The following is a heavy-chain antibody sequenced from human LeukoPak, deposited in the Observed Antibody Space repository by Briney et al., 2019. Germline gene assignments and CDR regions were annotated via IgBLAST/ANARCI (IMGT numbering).Heavy chain of an antibody. CDR2: IYYSGST. D-gene: IGHD3-3*01. V-gene: IGHV4-59*08. J-gene: IGHJ5*02. CDR1: GGSISSYY. CDR3: ARSYDFWSGYYNWFDP. Sequence: SETLSLTCTVSGGSISSYYWSWIRQPPGKGLEWIGYIYYSGSTNYNPSLKSRVTISVDTSKNQFSLKLSSVTAADTAVYYCARSYDFWSGYYNWFDPWGRGTLVTVSS.